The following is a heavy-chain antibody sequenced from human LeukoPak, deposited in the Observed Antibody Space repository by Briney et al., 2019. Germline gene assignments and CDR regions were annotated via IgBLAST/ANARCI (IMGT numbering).Heavy chain of an antibody. CDR1: GFTLSSYE. Sequence: SGGSLILSCAPSGFTLSSYEMSWVRQAPGKGLEWVSYISSSDSTICTADSVKGRFTISRYNAKNSLYLQMNSLRAEDTAVYYCARDPGIVGATGAFDIWGQGTMVTVSS. V-gene: IGHV3-48*03. CDR3: ARDPGIVGATGAFDI. CDR2: ISSSDSTI. D-gene: IGHD1-26*01. J-gene: IGHJ3*02.